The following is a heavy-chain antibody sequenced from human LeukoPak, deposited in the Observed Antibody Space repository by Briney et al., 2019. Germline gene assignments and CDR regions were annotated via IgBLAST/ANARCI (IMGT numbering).Heavy chain of an antibody. Sequence: PGGSLRLSCAASGFTFTNNFMSWVRQVPGKGLEWVANIKQDGSETTYADSVRGRFTIFRDNSKNTLYLQMNSLRVEDTAVYYCARLMGGRWLQPPFDYWGQGTLVTVSS. CDR2: IKQDGSET. J-gene: IGHJ4*02. CDR1: GFTFTNNF. CDR3: ARLMGGRWLQPPFDY. V-gene: IGHV3-7*01. D-gene: IGHD5-24*01.